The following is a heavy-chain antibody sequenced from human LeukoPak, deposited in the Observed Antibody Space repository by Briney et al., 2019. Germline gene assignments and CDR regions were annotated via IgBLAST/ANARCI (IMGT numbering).Heavy chain of an antibody. CDR2: ISDSGNT. V-gene: IGHV3-23*01. CDR3: AKAPVTTCRGAYCYPFDY. CDR1: GMTFSSHW. D-gene: IGHD2-21*01. J-gene: IGHJ4*02. Sequence: GALRLSCAASGMTFSSHWMSWVRQAPGKGLEWVSAISDSGNTYHADSVKGRFTISRDSSKNTLFLQMNRLRPEDAAVYYCAKAPVTTCRGAYCYPFDYWGQGTLVTVSS.